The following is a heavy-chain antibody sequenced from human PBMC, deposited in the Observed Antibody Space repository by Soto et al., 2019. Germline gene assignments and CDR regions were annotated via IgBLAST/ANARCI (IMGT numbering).Heavy chain of an antibody. CDR3: ARDDRITGTHFDY. V-gene: IGHV3-33*01. J-gene: IGHJ4*02. CDR2: IWYDGSNK. Sequence: HPGGSLRLSCAASGFTFSSYGMHWVRQAPGKGLEWVAVIWYDGSNKYYADSVKGRFTISRDNSKNTLYLQMNSLRAEDTAVYYCARDDRITGTHFDYWGQGTLVTVSS. D-gene: IGHD1-20*01. CDR1: GFTFSSYG.